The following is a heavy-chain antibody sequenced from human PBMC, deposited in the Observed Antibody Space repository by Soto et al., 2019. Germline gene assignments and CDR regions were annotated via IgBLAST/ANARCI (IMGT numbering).Heavy chain of an antibody. CDR1: GVSISSGGYY. CDR2: IYHSGST. CDR3: ARDRRYYDILTGYYIHYFDY. D-gene: IGHD3-9*01. Sequence: PSETLSLTCTVSGVSISSGGYYWNWIRQHPGKGLEWIGYIYHSGSTYYNPSLKSRVIISIDTSKNQFSLKLSSVTAADTAVYYCARDRRYYDILTGYYIHYFDYWGQGTLVTV. J-gene: IGHJ4*02. V-gene: IGHV4-31*03.